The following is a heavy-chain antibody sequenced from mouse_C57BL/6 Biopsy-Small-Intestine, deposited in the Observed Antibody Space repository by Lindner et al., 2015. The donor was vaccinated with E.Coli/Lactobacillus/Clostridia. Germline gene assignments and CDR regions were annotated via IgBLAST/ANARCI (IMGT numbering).Heavy chain of an antibody. CDR3: ARYDYDGAY. D-gene: IGHD2-4*01. CDR2: ILPGSGST. J-gene: IGHJ3*01. V-gene: IGHV1-9*01. Sequence: VQLQESGAELMKPGASVKLSCKATGYTFTGYWIEWVKQRPGHGLEWIGEILPGSGSTNYNEKFKGKATFTADTSSSTAYMELHSLTSEDSAVYFCARYDYDGAYWGQGTLVTVSA. CDR1: GYTFTGYW.